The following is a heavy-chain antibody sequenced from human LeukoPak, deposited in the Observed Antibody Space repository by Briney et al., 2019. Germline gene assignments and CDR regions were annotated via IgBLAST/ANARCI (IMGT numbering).Heavy chain of an antibody. D-gene: IGHD3-22*01. CDR1: GVSISGSSDY. CDR2: FYISGSTT. J-gene: IGHJ5*02. CDR3: ARPNPDSSGYYGSFDP. V-gene: IGHV4-39*01. Sequence: SETLSLTCTVSGVSISGSSDYWGWVRQPPGKGLEWIGSFYISGSTTYYNPSLKGRVTISVDTSKNQFSLMLSSVTAADTAVYHCARPNPDSSGYYGSFDPWGQGILVTVSS.